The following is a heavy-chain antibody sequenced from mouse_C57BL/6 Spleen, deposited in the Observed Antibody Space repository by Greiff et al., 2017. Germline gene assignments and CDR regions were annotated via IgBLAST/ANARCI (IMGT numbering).Heavy chain of an antibody. CDR2: IYPGDGDT. CDR3: ARSGVKRWYFDV. V-gene: IGHV1-80*01. CDR1: GYAFSSYW. Sequence: VQLQQSGAELVKPGASVKISCKASGYAFSSYWMNWVKQRPGKGLEWIGQIYPGDGDTNYNGKFKGKATLTADKSSSTAYMQLSSLTSEDSAVYFCARSGVKRWYFDVWGTGTTVTVSS. J-gene: IGHJ1*03. D-gene: IGHD1-3*01.